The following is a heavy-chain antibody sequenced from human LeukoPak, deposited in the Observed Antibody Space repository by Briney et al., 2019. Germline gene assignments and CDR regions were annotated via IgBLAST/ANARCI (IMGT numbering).Heavy chain of an antibody. Sequence: SETLSLTCAVYGGSFSGYYWSWIRQPPGKGLEWIGEINHSGSTNYNPSLKSRVTISVDTSKNQFTLKLSSVTAADTAVYYCARRRGIVVVPAAFDNYYYGMDVWGQGTTVTVSS. CDR1: GGSFSGYY. CDR2: INHSGST. D-gene: IGHD2-2*01. V-gene: IGHV4-34*01. CDR3: ARRRGIVVVPAAFDNYYYGMDV. J-gene: IGHJ6*02.